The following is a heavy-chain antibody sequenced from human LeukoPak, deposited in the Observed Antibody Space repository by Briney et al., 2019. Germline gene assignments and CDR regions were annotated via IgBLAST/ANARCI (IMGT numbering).Heavy chain of an antibody. CDR3: ARATCVNGICYTLY. CDR2: IYPADSET. J-gene: IGHJ4*02. D-gene: IGHD2-8*01. Sequence: GASLKISCKGSGFIFTGYWIVWVRQMPGKGLEWMGIIYPADSETTYSPSFQGQITISADRSSTTAHLQWSSLKASATAIYYCARATCVNGICYTLYWGQGSLVTVSS. V-gene: IGHV5-51*01. CDR1: GFIFTGYW.